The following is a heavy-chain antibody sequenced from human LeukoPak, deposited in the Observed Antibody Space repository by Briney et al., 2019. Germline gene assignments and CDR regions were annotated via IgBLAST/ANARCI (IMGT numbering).Heavy chain of an antibody. J-gene: IGHJ4*02. CDR3: ATVVRERWLQLGYFDY. V-gene: IGHV1-24*01. CDR1: GYTLTELS. D-gene: IGHD5-24*01. Sequence: ASVKVSCMVSGYTLTELSMHWVRQAPGKGLEWMGGFDPEDGETIYAQKFQGRVTMTEDTSTDTAYMELSSLRSEDTAVYYCATVVRERWLQLGYFDYWGQGTLVTVSS. CDR2: FDPEDGET.